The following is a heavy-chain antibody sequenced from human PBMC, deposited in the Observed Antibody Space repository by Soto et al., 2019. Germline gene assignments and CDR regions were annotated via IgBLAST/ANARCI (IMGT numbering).Heavy chain of an antibody. V-gene: IGHV1-8*01. J-gene: IGHJ5*02. CDR1: GYTFTIYD. D-gene: IGHD6-6*01. Sequence: ASVKVSCKASGYTFTIYDINWVRQATGQGLEWMGWMNPNSGNTGYAQKFQGRVTMTRNTSISTAYMELSSLRSEDTAVYYCAREYSSSSADIFDPWGQGTLVTVSS. CDR3: AREYSSSSADIFDP. CDR2: MNPNSGNT.